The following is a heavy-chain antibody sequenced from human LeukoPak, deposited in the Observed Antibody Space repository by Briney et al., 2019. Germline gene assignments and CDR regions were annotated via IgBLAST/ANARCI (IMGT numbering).Heavy chain of an antibody. J-gene: IGHJ6*03. CDR2: ISAYNGNT. Sequence: ASVKVSCKASGGTFSSYAISWVRQAPGQGLEWMGWISAYNGNTNYAQKLQGRVTMTTDTSTSTAYMELRSLRSDDTAVYYCARGGYSYGYYYYYYMDVWGKGTTVTVSS. D-gene: IGHD5-18*01. V-gene: IGHV1-18*01. CDR3: ARGGYSYGYYYYYYMDV. CDR1: GGTFSSYA.